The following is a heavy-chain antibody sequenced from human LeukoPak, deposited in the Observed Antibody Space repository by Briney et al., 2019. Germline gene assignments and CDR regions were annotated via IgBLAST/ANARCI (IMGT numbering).Heavy chain of an antibody. D-gene: IGHD1-26*01. CDR3: AKNPALLVVGATTRFDY. V-gene: IGHV3-23*01. CDR2: IICSGGST. CDR1: GFTFSSYA. Sequence: PGGSLLLSSAASGFTFSSYAMSWVRQAPGKGLEWASAIICSGGSTYYPDSVKGRFTISRDNSKNTLSLQMNSLRAEDTAVYYCAKNPALLVVGATTRFDYWGQGTVVSVSS. J-gene: IGHJ4*02.